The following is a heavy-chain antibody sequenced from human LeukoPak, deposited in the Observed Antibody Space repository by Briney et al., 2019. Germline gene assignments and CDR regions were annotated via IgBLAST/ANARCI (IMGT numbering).Heavy chain of an antibody. D-gene: IGHD5-12*01. CDR1: GFTFSSYG. J-gene: IGHJ3*02. CDR3: ARVTLSGDAFDI. V-gene: IGHV3-23*01. CDR2: ISGSAATI. Sequence: GGSLRLSCAASGFTFSSYGMSWVRQAPGKGLEWVSSISGSAATISYADSVKGRFTISRDNSKNTLYLQMNSLRAEDTAVYYCARVTLSGDAFDIWGQGTTVTISS.